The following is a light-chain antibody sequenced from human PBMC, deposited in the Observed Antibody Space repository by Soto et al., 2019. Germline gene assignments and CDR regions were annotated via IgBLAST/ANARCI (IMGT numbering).Light chain of an antibody. V-gene: IGKV1-13*02. CDR3: EQFNSYPPKLT. J-gene: IGKJ4*01. CDR1: QGISSA. CDR2: AAS. Sequence: ALQLTQSPSSLSASVGDRVTITCRASQGISSALAWYQQKPGKAPKLLVYAASSLESGVPSRFSGGGSGTDFTLTISSLQPEDFATYYGEQFNSYPPKLTFGGGTKVEIK.